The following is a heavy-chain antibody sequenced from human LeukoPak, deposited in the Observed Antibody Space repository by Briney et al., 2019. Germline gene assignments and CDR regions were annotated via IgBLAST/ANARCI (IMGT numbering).Heavy chain of an antibody. Sequence: PSETLSLTCTVSGGSISNYYWSWIRQPPGKGLEWIGYIYYSGSTNYNPSLRSRVTILLDTSKNLFSLKLNSVTAADTAVYYCARLFPRSYYFDYWGQGTLVTVSS. CDR2: IYYSGST. J-gene: IGHJ4*02. V-gene: IGHV4-59*01. CDR1: GGSISNYY. CDR3: ARLFPRSYYFDY. D-gene: IGHD3-10*02.